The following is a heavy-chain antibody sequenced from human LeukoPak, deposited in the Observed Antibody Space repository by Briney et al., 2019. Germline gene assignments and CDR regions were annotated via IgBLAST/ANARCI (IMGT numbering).Heavy chain of an antibody. V-gene: IGHV3-30*03. CDR3: ARGAGIVGARDDY. Sequence: GGSLRLSCAASGFPFSSYGMAWVRQAPGKGLEWMAVISNDGTRKYYADSVKGRFTISRDNAKNSLYLQMNSLRAEDTAVYYCARGAGIVGARDDYWGQGTLVTVSS. D-gene: IGHD1-26*01. CDR1: GFPFSSYG. J-gene: IGHJ4*02. CDR2: ISNDGTRK.